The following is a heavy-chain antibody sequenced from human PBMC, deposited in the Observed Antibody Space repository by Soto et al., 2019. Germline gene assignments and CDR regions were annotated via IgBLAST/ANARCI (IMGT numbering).Heavy chain of an antibody. D-gene: IGHD3-16*01. CDR2: MSHSGGT. CDR3: ARQERGTSTSDVDAIDM. Sequence: QVQLQQWGAGLLKPSETLSLTCAVYGGSISSGRYYWSWIRQPPGMGLEWIGEMSHSGGTPFNPSRKGLVDISVGASKSVFSLKMSAVTAADTALYYGARQERGTSTSDVDAIDMWGPGAMV. V-gene: IGHV4-34*01. J-gene: IGHJ3*02. CDR1: GGSISSGRYY.